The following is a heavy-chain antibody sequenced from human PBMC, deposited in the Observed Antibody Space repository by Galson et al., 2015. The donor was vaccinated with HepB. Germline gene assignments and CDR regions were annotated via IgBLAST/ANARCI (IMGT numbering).Heavy chain of an antibody. CDR1: GYTFTSYY. V-gene: IGHV1-46*01. CDR3: AREWGYCSSTSCYRLYGFDY. D-gene: IGHD2-2*01. Sequence: SVKVSCKASGYTFTSYYMHWVRQAPGQGLEWMGIINPSGGSTSYAQKFQGRVTMTRDTSTSTVYMELSSLRSEDTAVYYCAREWGYCSSTSCYRLYGFDYWGQGTLVTVSS. J-gene: IGHJ4*02. CDR2: INPSGGST.